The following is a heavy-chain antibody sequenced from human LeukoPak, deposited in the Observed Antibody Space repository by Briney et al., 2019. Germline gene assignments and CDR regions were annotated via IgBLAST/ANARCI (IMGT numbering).Heavy chain of an antibody. V-gene: IGHV4-34*01. CDR2: INHSGST. J-gene: IGHJ6*03. D-gene: IGHD3-9*01. Sequence: SETLSLTCAVYGGSFSGYYWSWIRQPPGKGLEWIGEINHSGSTNYNPSLKSRVTISVDPSKNQFSLKLSSVTAADTAVYYCARGLSYDILTGYFYYYYYMDVWGKGTTVTVSS. CDR3: ARGLSYDILTGYFYYYYYMDV. CDR1: GGSFSGYY.